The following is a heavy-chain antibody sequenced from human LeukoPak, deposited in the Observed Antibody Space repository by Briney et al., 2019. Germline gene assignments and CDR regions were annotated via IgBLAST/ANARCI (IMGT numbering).Heavy chain of an antibody. CDR3: ARDYYDSSGYHYFDY. CDR2: MKQDGSEK. Sequence: GGSLRLSCAASGFTFSSYWMSWVRQAPGKGLEWVANMKQDGSEKYYVGSVKGRFTISRDNAKNSLYLQMNSLRAEDTAVYYCARDYYDSSGYHYFDYWGQGTLVAVSS. V-gene: IGHV3-7*01. CDR1: GFTFSSYW. D-gene: IGHD3-22*01. J-gene: IGHJ4*02.